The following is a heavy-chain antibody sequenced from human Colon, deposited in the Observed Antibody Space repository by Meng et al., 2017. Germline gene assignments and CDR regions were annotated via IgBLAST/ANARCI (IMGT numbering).Heavy chain of an antibody. CDR1: GISYW. J-gene: IGHJ3*02. Sequence: GESLKISCAASGISYWMSWVRQAPGKGLEWLANIDQDGSVKYYVDSVKGRFTISRDNAKNSLYLQMSSLRAEDTAVYYCAREWGWGFDIWGQGTMVTVSS. D-gene: IGHD3-16*01. CDR2: IDQDGSVK. V-gene: IGHV3-7*01. CDR3: AREWGWGFDI.